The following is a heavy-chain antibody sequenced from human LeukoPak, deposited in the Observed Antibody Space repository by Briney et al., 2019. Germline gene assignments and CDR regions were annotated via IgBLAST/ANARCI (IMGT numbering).Heavy chain of an antibody. J-gene: IGHJ4*02. D-gene: IGHD1-26*01. CDR1: GGSFSGYY. CDR3: ARELVGATVDY. Sequence: SETLSLTCAVYGGSFSGYYWSWIRQPPGKGLEWIGEINHSGSTNYNPSLKSRVTISVDRSKNQFSLKLSSVTAADTAVYYCARELVGATVDYWGQGTLVTVSS. CDR2: INHSGST. V-gene: IGHV4-34*01.